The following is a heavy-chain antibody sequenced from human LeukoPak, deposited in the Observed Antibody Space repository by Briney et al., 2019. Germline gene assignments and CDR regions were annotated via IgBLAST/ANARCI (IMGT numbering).Heavy chain of an antibody. CDR1: GFTFNTYG. CDR2: ISYDGTKK. V-gene: IGHV3-30*03. D-gene: IGHD1-26*01. J-gene: IGHJ6*03. CDR3: ARDPYSGSYGNYYYYFMDV. Sequence: SGGSLRLSCEVSGFTFNTYGIHWVRQTPGKGLEWVALISYDGTKKWYTDSVKGRFTISRDNAKNSLYLQMNSLRAEDTAVYYCARDPYSGSYGNYYYYFMDVWGKGTTVTISS.